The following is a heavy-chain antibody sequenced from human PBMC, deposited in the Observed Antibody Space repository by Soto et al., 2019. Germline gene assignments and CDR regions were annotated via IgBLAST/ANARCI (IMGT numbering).Heavy chain of an antibody. CDR1: GFTFSSYG. J-gene: IGHJ4*02. V-gene: IGHV3-30*18. D-gene: IGHD4-17*01. CDR3: AKPGDYDGLFHY. Sequence: WGSLRLSCSASGFTFSSYGMHWCRQAPVKGLEWVAVVSYDGRDKYYGDSVKGRFTISRDNSKNTLYLQMDSLRAEDTAVYYCAKPGDYDGLFHYWGQGTLVPVSS. CDR2: VSYDGRDK.